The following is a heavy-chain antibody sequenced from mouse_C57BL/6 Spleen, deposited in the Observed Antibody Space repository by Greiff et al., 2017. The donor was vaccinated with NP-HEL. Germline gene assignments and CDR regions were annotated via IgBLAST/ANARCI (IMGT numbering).Heavy chain of an antibody. V-gene: IGHV1-5*01. J-gene: IGHJ4*01. D-gene: IGHD2-1*01. CDR1: GYTFTSYW. CDR3: TRRRGNLYAMDY. CDR2: IYPGNSDT. Sequence: EVQLQQSGTVLARPGASVKMSCKTSGYTFTSYWMHWVKQRPGQGLEWIGAIYPGNSDTSYNQKFKGKAKLTAVTSASTAYMELSSLTNEDSAVYYCTRRRGNLYAMDYWGQGTSVTVSS.